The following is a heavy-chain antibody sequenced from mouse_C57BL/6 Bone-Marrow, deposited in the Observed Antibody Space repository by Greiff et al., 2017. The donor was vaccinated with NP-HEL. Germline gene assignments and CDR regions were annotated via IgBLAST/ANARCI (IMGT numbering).Heavy chain of an antibody. V-gene: IGHV1-19*01. J-gene: IGHJ4*01. CDR2: INPYNGGT. CDR3: ARASIFITTMDY. Sequence: EVQLVESGPVLVKPGASVKMSCKASGYTFTDYYMNWVKQSHGKSLEWIGVINPYNGGTSYNQKFKGKATLTVDKSSSTAYMELNSLTSEDSAVYYCARASIFITTMDYWGQGTSVTVSS. D-gene: IGHD1-1*01. CDR1: GYTFTDYY.